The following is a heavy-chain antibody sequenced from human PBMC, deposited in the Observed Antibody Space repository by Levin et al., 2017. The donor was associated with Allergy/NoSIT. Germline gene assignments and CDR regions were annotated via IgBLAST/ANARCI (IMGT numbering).Heavy chain of an antibody. V-gene: IGHV3-7*01. D-gene: IGHD2-2*01. CDR2: IKQDGSEK. Sequence: AGGSLRLSCAASGFTFSSYWMSWVRQAPGKGLEWVANIKQDGSEKYYVDSVKGRFTISRDNAKNSLYLQMNSLRAEDTAVYYCARDGCSSTSGYSNWYFDRWGRGTLVTVSS. J-gene: IGHJ2*01. CDR3: ARDGCSSTSGYSNWYFDR. CDR1: GFTFSSYW.